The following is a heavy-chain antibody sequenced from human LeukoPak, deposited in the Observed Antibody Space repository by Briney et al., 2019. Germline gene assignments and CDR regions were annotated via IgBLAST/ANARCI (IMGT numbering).Heavy chain of an antibody. J-gene: IGHJ6*03. Sequence: GESLKISCKGSGYSFTSYWIGWVRQMPGKGLEWMGIVYPDDSDTKYSPSFQGQVTISADKSISTAYLQWSSLKASDTAMYYCARLAFCTNAVCFSNYYYSMDVWGRGTTVTVSS. V-gene: IGHV5-51*01. D-gene: IGHD2-8*01. CDR1: GYSFTSYW. CDR2: VYPDDSDT. CDR3: ARLAFCTNAVCFSNYYYSMDV.